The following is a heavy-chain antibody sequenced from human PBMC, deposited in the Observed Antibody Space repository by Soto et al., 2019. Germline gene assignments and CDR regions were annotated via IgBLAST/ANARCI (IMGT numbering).Heavy chain of an antibody. D-gene: IGHD2-21*02. V-gene: IGHV1-46*01. Sequence: GASVKVSCKASGYTFTRYYMHWVRQAPGQGLEWMGIINPDGGVTTYGKKFQGRVTITGDTSTNTLYMELSSLRSDDTAVYFFALSLAVTAIDFWSQRTLVTVSS. CDR2: INPDGGVT. CDR1: GYTFTRYY. J-gene: IGHJ4*02. CDR3: ALSLAVTAIDF.